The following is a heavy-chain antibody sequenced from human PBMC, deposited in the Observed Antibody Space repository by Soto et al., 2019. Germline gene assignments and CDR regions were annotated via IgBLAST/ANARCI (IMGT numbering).Heavy chain of an antibody. D-gene: IGHD2-2*01. CDR3: ARYYEYQLRPLDY. J-gene: IGHJ4*02. CDR2: ISSSSSYI. CDR1: GFTFSSYS. Sequence: EVQLVECGGGLVKPGGSLRLSCAASGFTFSSYSMNWVRQAPGKGLEWVSSISSSSSYIYYADSVKGRFTISRDNAKNSLYLQMNSLRAEDTAVYYCARYYEYQLRPLDYWGQGTLVTVSS. V-gene: IGHV3-21*01.